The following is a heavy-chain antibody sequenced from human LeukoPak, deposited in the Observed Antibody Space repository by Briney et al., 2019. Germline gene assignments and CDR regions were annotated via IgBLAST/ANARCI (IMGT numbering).Heavy chain of an antibody. J-gene: IGHJ4*02. CDR1: GASISSGGYY. CDR3: AGRDRDGYSDFDY. V-gene: IGHV4-31*03. Sequence: SETPSLTCTVSGASISSGGYYWNWIRQHPGKGLEWIGYIYYSGSTYYNPSLKSRVTISVDTSKNQFSLKLSSVTAADTAVYYCAGRDRDGYSDFDYWGQGTLVTVSS. CDR2: IYYSGST. D-gene: IGHD5-24*01.